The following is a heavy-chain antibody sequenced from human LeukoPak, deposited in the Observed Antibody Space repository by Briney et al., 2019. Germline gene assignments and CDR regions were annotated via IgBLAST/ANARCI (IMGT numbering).Heavy chain of an antibody. CDR3: ATGVNFDY. Sequence: GAPVKVSCKASGNTFSGYYMHWVRRAPGQGLEWMGWINPNSGATNYAQKFQGRVTMTRDTSITTAYMELSSLRSDDTAIFYCATGVNFDYWGQGTLVSVSS. CDR1: GNTFSGYY. V-gene: IGHV1-2*02. CDR2: INPNSGAT. J-gene: IGHJ4*02.